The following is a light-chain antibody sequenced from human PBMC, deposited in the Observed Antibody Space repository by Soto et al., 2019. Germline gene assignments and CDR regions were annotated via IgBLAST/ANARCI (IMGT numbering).Light chain of an antibody. CDR3: QQYNSYPLT. Sequence: DVQMTQSPSSLSPSVGDRVTITCRASQGIGSRLAWYQQKPEKAPKSLIYGASSLQSGVPSRFSGSGSGTYFTLTISSLQPEDFATYYCQQYNSYPLTFGGGTKVEIK. CDR1: QGIGSR. CDR2: GAS. V-gene: IGKV1D-16*01. J-gene: IGKJ4*01.